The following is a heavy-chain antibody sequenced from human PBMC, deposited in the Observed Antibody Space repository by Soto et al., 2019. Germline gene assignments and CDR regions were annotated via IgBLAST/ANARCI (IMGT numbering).Heavy chain of an antibody. D-gene: IGHD3-22*01. Sequence: PGESLKISCKGSGYSFTSYWIGWVRQMPGKGLEWMGIIYPGDSDTRYSPSFQGQVTISADKSISTAYLQWSSLQASDTAMYYCARPHIYDSSGYYFGGAFDIWGQGTMVTVSS. CDR3: ARPHIYDSSGYYFGGAFDI. V-gene: IGHV5-51*01. CDR2: IYPGDSDT. CDR1: GYSFTSYW. J-gene: IGHJ3*02.